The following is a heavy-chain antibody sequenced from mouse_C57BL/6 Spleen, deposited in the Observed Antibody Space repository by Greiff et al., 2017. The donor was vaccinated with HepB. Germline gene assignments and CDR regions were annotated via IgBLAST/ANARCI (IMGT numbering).Heavy chain of an antibody. CDR1: GYTFTSYW. D-gene: IGHD2-3*01. CDR3: ERWGWLLRDAMDY. V-gene: IGHV1-72*01. J-gene: IGHJ4*01. CDR2: IDPNSGGT. Sequence: VQLQESGAELVKPGASVKLSCKASGYTFTSYWMHWVKQRPGRGLEWIGRIDPNSGGTKYNEKFKSKATLTVDKPSSTAYMQLSSLTSEDSAVYYCERWGWLLRDAMDYWGQGTSVTVSS.